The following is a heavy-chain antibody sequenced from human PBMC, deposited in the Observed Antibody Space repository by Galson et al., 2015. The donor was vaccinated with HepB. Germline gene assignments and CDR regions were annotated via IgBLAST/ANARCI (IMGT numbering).Heavy chain of an antibody. V-gene: IGHV6-1*01. J-gene: IGHJ5*02. CDR3: ARDPVPYPEMATKAGYGFDP. D-gene: IGHD5-24*01. CDR1: EDSVSSNSAA. CDR2: TYYRSKWYN. Sequence: CAISEDSVSSNSAAWNWIRQSPSRGLEWLGRTYYRSKWYNDYAVSVKSRITINPDTSKNQFSLQLNSVTPEDTAVYYCARDPVPYPEMATKAGYGFDPWGQGTLVTVSS.